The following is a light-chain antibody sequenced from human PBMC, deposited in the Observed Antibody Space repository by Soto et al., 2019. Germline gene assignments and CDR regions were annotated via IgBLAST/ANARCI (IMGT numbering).Light chain of an antibody. CDR3: QQCRDWPLT. J-gene: IGKJ4*01. Sequence: EIVMTQSPATLSVSPGEKATLSCKASQNVYTYLAWYQQRPGQPPRLLIYDASTMATGISARFSGSGYGTEFTLTISSLQSEDFAVYFCQQCRDWPLTFGGGTKVEIK. CDR2: DAS. CDR1: QNVYTY. V-gene: IGKV3-15*01.